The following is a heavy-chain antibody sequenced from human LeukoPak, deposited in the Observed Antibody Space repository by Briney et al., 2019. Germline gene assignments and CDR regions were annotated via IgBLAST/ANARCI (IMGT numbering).Heavy chain of an antibody. V-gene: IGHV4-59*06. Sequence: PGGSLRLSCAASGFTFSSYWMSWVRQAPGKGLEWIGYIYYRGSTYYNPSLKSRVTISVDTSKNQFSLKLSSVTAADTAVYYCARALGYCSSTSCYAYFDYWGRGTLVTVSS. CDR3: ARALGYCSSTSCYAYFDY. CDR2: IYYRGST. D-gene: IGHD2-2*01. CDR1: GFTFSSYW. J-gene: IGHJ4*02.